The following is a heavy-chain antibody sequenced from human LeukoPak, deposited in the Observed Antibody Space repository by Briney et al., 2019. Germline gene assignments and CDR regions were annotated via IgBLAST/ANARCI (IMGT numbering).Heavy chain of an antibody. V-gene: IGHV3-21*04. D-gene: IGHD4-11*01. CDR2: ISTSSSYI. CDR3: ARVASNYDFDY. CDR1: GFTFSSYS. J-gene: IGHJ4*02. Sequence: GGSLRLSCTASGFTFSSYSMNWVRQAPGKGLEWVSSISTSSSYIYYADSVKGRFTISRDNAQNSLYLQMNSLRAEDTALYYCARVASNYDFDYWGQGTLVSVSS.